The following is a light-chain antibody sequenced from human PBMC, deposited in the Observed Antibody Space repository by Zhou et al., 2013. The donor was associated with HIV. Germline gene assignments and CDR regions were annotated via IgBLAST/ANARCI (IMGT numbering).Light chain of an antibody. CDR2: TAS. CDR1: QSISSY. V-gene: IGKV1-39*01. Sequence: DIQMTQSPSSLSASVGDRVTITCRASQSISSYLNWYQQKPGKAPKLLIYTASSLQSGVPSRFRGSGSGTDFTLTINSLQPEDFATYYCQQSYRTLTFGPGTRVDIK. CDR3: QQSYRTLT. J-gene: IGKJ3*01.